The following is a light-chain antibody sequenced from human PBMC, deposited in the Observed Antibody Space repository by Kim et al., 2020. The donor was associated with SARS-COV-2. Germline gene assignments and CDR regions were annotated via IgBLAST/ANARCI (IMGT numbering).Light chain of an antibody. V-gene: IGLV1-47*02. CDR2: DND. J-gene: IGLJ3*02. CDR3: AAWDDSLSGPV. Sequence: ELTQPPSASGTPGQRISISCSGGSANIGSNYVHWYQQLPGTAPKLLLFDNDQRPPGVPDRFSSSKSGTAASLAISGLRSEDEADYYCAAWDDSLSGPVFGGGTQLTVL. CDR1: SANIGSNY.